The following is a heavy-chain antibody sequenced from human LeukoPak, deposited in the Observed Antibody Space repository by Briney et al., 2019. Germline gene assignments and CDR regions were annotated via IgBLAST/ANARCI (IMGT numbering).Heavy chain of an antibody. CDR2: IIPIFGTA. V-gene: IGHV1-69*13. D-gene: IGHD6-19*01. J-gene: IGHJ4*02. CDR1: GGTFSSYA. Sequence: SVKVSCKASGGTFSSYAISWVRQAPGQGLEWMGGIIPIFGTANYAQKFQGRVTITADESTSTAYMELSSLRSEDTAVYYCARGYSSGWPFDYWGQGTLVTVSS. CDR3: ARGYSSGWPFDY.